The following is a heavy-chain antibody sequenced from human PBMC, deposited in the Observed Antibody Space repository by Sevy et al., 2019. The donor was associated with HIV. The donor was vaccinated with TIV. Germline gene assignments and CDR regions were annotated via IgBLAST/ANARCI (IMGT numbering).Heavy chain of an antibody. V-gene: IGHV3-11*01. D-gene: IGHD3-10*01. Sequence: GGSLRLPCFASGFTFSDNYMSWIRQAPGRGLEWVAFISTTGSSVYYADSVKGRFTLSRDNGRNSLTLHMNSLRAEDTGMYYCTRDDPGIISDWGQGALVTVSS. CDR1: GFTFSDNY. CDR3: TRDDPGIISD. J-gene: IGHJ4*02. CDR2: ISTTGSSV.